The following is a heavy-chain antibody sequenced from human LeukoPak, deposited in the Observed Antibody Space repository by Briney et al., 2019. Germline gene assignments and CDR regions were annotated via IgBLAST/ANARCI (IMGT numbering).Heavy chain of an antibody. Sequence: GESLKISCKGSGYSFTSYWIGWVRQMPGKGLEWMGIIYPGDSDTRYSPSFQGQVTISADKSISTAYLQWSSLKASDTAMYYCARHSRSRSSGGNWFDPWGQGTLVTASS. CDR3: ARHSRSRSSGGNWFDP. D-gene: IGHD6-19*01. CDR1: GYSFTSYW. CDR2: IYPGDSDT. V-gene: IGHV5-51*01. J-gene: IGHJ5*02.